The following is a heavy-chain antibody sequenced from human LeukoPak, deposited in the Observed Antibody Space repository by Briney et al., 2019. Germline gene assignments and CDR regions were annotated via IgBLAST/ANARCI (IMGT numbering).Heavy chain of an antibody. Sequence: GGSLRLSCAASGFTFSSYAMSWVRQAPGKGLEWVAVIWYDGSNKYYADSVKGRFTISRDNSKNTLYLQMNSLRAEDTAVYYCARARYCSSTSCFNYYYYGMDVWGQGTTVTVSS. V-gene: IGHV3-33*08. D-gene: IGHD2-2*01. CDR3: ARARYCSSTSCFNYYYYGMDV. CDR1: GFTFSSYA. CDR2: IWYDGSNK. J-gene: IGHJ6*02.